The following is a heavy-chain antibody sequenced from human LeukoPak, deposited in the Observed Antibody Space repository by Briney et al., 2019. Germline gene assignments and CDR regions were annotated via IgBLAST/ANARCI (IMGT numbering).Heavy chain of an antibody. CDR2: ISGSGDDI. V-gene: IGHV3-11*01. CDR3: VRDIRAVGITLYFDY. D-gene: IGHD3-22*01. J-gene: IGHJ4*02. Sequence: GGSLRLSCAASRFSFSNYYMSWIRQTPGKGLEWLSYISGSGDDIHHADSVKGRFTISRDNARNSLYLQMNSLRAEDTVMYYCVRDIRAVGITLYFDYWGQGILVTVTS. CDR1: RFSFSNYY.